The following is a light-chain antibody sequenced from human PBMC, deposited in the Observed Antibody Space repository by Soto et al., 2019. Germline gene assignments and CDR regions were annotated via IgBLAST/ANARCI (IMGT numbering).Light chain of an antibody. CDR3: AAWDASISGWV. CDR2: NND. V-gene: IGLV1-47*02. Sequence: QSVLTQPPSASGTPGQRVTMSCSGRSSNIGSNYVYWYQQLPGSDPTILIYNNDQRRSGVLARFSCSKTGTSASLAISGRLSEEEADYYCAAWDASISGWVFGGGTKVTVL. J-gene: IGLJ3*02. CDR1: SSNIGSNY.